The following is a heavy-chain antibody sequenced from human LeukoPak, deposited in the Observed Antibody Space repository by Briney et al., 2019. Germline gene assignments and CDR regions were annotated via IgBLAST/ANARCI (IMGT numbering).Heavy chain of an antibody. CDR3: SQGGFYGWFDP. J-gene: IGHJ5*02. V-gene: IGHV4-59*01. CDR2: IYYSGST. D-gene: IGHD4-17*01. CDR1: GGSISSYY. Sequence: TPSETLSLTCTVSGGSISSYYWSWIRQPPGKGLEWIGYIYYSGSTNYNPSLKSRVTISVDTSKNQFSLKLSSVTAADTAVYYCSQGGFYGWFDPWGQRTLVTVSS.